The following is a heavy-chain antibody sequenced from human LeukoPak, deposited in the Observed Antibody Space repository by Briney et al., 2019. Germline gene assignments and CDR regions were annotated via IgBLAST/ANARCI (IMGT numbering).Heavy chain of an antibody. CDR2: ISSSSTYI. CDR3: AREVPGNYDSSGYTPLYFDC. V-gene: IGHV3-21*01. Sequence: RGSLRLSSAASGFTFSTYSMNWVRQAPGKGLEWVSSISSSSTYIYYADSVKGRFTISRDNAKNSLYLQMNSLRAEDTAVYYCAREVPGNYDSSGYTPLYFDCWGQGAVLTVSS. CDR1: GFTFSTYS. J-gene: IGHJ4*02. D-gene: IGHD3-22*01.